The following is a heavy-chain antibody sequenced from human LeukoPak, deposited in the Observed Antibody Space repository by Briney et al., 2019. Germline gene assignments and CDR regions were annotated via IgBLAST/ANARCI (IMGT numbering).Heavy chain of an antibody. J-gene: IGHJ6*03. CDR1: GFTFSYYA. V-gene: IGHV3-23*01. Sequence: GGSLRLSCEASGFTFSYYAINWVRQAPGKRLEWVSAISGSAETTYYADSMKGRFTISRDNSNNTLYLQMSSLRAEDTAVYHCAKGWWVGDLIDYFSSVVASGNGTTVTVSS. D-gene: IGHD2-15*01. CDR2: ISGSAETT. CDR3: AKGWWVGDLIDYFSSVVA.